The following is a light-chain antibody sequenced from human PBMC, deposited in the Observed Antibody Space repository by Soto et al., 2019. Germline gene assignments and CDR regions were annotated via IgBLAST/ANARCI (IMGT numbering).Light chain of an antibody. CDR3: QQYESYSPWT. V-gene: IGKV1-5*01. Sequence: IQLTQSPSSLSASVGDRVTITFRASQSISSWLAWYQQKPGKAPKLLIYDASTLQSGVPSRYSGSGSGTEFTLTISNLQPDDFATYYCQQYESYSPWTFGQGTKVDIK. J-gene: IGKJ1*01. CDR1: QSISSW. CDR2: DAS.